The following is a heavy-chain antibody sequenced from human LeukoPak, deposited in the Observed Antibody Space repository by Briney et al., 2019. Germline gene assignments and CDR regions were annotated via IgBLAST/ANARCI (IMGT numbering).Heavy chain of an antibody. CDR2: IYYSGST. Sequence: SETLSLTCTVSGGSINSYYWTWIRQPPGKGLEWIGYIYYSGSTNYNPSLKSRVTISVDTSKNQFSLKLSSVTAADTAVYYCARVLGPGKRNAFDIWGQGTMVTVSS. V-gene: IGHV4-59*01. CDR1: GGSINSYY. CDR3: ARVLGPGKRNAFDI. D-gene: IGHD2-15*01. J-gene: IGHJ3*02.